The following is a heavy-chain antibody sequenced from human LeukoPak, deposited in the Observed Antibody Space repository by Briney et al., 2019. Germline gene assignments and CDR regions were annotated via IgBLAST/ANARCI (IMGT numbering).Heavy chain of an antibody. CDR3: ARDKRGCSSTSCYGSFDY. CDR1: GYTFTSYY. Sequence: ASVKVSCKASGYTFTSYYMHWVRQAPGQGLEWMGIINPSGGSTSYAQKFQGRVTMTRDMSTSTVYMELSSLRSEDTAVYYCARDKRGCSSTSCYGSFDYWGQGTLVTVSS. V-gene: IGHV1-46*01. J-gene: IGHJ4*02. D-gene: IGHD2-2*01. CDR2: INPSGGST.